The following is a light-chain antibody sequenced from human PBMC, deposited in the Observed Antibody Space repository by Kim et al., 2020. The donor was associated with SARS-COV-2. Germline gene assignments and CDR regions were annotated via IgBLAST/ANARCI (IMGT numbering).Light chain of an antibody. J-gene: IGLJ3*02. V-gene: IGLV2-14*01. Sequence: GQSITISCSGTSSDIGAYDDVSWYHQPPGTAPKLIIYEVSKRPSGISSRFSASKSGTTASLTSSGLQAEDEGDYYCSTYTTSETWVFGTGTKVTVL. CDR2: EVS. CDR3: STYTTSETWV. CDR1: SSDIGAYDD.